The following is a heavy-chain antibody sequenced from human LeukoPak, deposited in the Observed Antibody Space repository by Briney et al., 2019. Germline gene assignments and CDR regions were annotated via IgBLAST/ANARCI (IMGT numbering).Heavy chain of an antibody. CDR1: GFTFSSYA. J-gene: IGHJ4*02. V-gene: IGHV3-23*01. Sequence: GGSLRLSCAASGFTFSSYAMSWVRQAPGRGLEWVSAISGSGGSTYYADSVKGRFTISRDNSKNTLYLQMNSLRAEDTAVYYCAKLDYYDSSGVVDYWGQGTLVTVSS. CDR3: AKLDYYDSSGVVDY. D-gene: IGHD3-22*01. CDR2: ISGSGGST.